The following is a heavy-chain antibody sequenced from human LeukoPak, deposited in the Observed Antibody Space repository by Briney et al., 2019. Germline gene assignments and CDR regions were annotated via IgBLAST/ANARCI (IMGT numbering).Heavy chain of an antibody. Sequence: GRSLRLSCAASGFTLSSYGMHWVRQAPGKGLEWVAVISYDGSNKYYADSVKGRFTISRDNSKNTLYLQMNSLRAEDTAVYYCAKDNHDYGGDYFDYWGQGTLVTVSS. CDR2: ISYDGSNK. J-gene: IGHJ4*02. D-gene: IGHD4-23*01. CDR3: AKDNHDYGGDYFDY. V-gene: IGHV3-30*18. CDR1: GFTLSSYG.